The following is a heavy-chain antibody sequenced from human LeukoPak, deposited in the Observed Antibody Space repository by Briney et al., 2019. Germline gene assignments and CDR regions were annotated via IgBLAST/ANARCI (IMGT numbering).Heavy chain of an antibody. Sequence: GGSLRLSCAASGFTFSSYSMNWVRQAPGKGLEWVSSISSSSSYIYYADSVKGRFTISRDNAKNSLYLQMNSLRAEDTAVYYCARAKLLWFGEYPHYFDYWGQGTLVIVSS. J-gene: IGHJ4*02. D-gene: IGHD3-10*01. V-gene: IGHV3-21*01. CDR1: GFTFSSYS. CDR3: ARAKLLWFGEYPHYFDY. CDR2: ISSSSSYI.